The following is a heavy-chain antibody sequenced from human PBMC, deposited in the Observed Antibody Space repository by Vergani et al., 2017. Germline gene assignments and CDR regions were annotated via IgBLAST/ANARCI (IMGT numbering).Heavy chain of an antibody. CDR3: ARDGRIDAEGTELDY. CDR2: VNPEGTNT. V-gene: IGHV3-74*01. J-gene: IGHJ4*02. CDR1: GFTFSRHW. D-gene: IGHD1-14*01. Sequence: EVQLVESGGGLVQPGGSLRLFCAASGFTFSRHWMHWVRQAPGKGLVWVSRVNPEGTNTPYADSVKGRFTISRDNAKNMMYFQLNSLRDEDTAVYYCARDGRIDAEGTELDYWGQGTLVTVSS.